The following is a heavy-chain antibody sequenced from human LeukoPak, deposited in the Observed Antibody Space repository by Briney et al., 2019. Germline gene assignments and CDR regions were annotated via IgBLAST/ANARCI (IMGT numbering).Heavy chain of an antibody. Sequence: PSETLSLTCTVSAGSISSSSYYWGWIRQPPGKGLEWIGSLYYSGTTYYNPSLKSRVTISVDTSKNQVSLKLSSVTAADTAVYYCARRGPLRSRDCTNGLCSVYFDYWGQGILVTVSS. V-gene: IGHV4-39*01. CDR3: ARRGPLRSRDCTNGLCSVYFDY. J-gene: IGHJ4*02. CDR1: AGSISSSSYY. D-gene: IGHD2-8*01. CDR2: LYYSGTT.